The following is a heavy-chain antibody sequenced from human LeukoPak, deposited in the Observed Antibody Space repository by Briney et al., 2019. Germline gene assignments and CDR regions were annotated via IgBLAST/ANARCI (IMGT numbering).Heavy chain of an antibody. J-gene: IGHJ6*02. Sequence: GRSLRLSCAASGFTFSDYGMHWVRQAPGKGLEWVSVISGSAGSTYYADSVKGRFTISRDNSKNTLYLQMNSLRAEDTAVYYCAKSLVLDSTMVHYGLDVWGQGTTVTVSS. V-gene: IGHV3-23*01. CDR3: AKSLVLDSTMVHYGLDV. CDR1: GFTFSDYG. CDR2: ISGSAGST. D-gene: IGHD5-18*01.